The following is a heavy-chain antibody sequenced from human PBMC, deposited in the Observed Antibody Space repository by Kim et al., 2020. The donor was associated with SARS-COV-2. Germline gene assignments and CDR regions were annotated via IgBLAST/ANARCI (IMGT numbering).Heavy chain of an antibody. J-gene: IGHJ4*02. CDR1: GFTFSSYS. CDR2: ISSSSSYI. D-gene: IGHD6-19*01. CDR3: ARPALAGTLAFDY. Sequence: GGSLRLSCAASGFTFSSYSMNWVRQAPGKGLEWVSSISSSSSYIYYADSVKGRFTISRDNAKNSLYLQMNSLRAEDTAVYYCARPALAGTLAFDYWGQGTLVTVSS. V-gene: IGHV3-21*01.